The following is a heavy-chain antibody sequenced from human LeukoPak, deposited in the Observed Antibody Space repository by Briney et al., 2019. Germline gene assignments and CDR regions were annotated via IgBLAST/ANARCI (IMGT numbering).Heavy chain of an antibody. CDR2: ISYDGSNK. J-gene: IGHJ4*02. V-gene: IGHV3-30*19. CDR3: AVAVAGFY. D-gene: IGHD6-19*01. CDR1: GFTFSSYG. Sequence: PGRSLRLSCAASGFTFSSYGMHWVRQAPGKGLEWVAVISYDGSNKYYADSAKGRFTISRDNSKNTLYLQMNSLRAEDTAVYYCAVAVAGFYWGQGTLVTVSS.